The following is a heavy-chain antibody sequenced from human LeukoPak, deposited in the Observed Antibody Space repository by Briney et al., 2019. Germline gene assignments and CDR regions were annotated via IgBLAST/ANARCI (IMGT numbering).Heavy chain of an antibody. D-gene: IGHD5-18*01. V-gene: IGHV4-34*01. CDR2: INHSGST. Sequence: PSETLSLTCAVYGGSFSGYYWSWIRQPPGKGLEWIGEINHSGSTNYNPSLKSRVTISVDTSKNQFSLKLSSVTAADTAVYYCARGPRMRYTAIVYWGQGTLVTV. CDR3: ARGPRMRYTAIVY. CDR1: GGSFSGYY. J-gene: IGHJ4*02.